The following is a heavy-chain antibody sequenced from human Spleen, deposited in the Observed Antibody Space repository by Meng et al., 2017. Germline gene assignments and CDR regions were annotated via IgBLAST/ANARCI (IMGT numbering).Heavy chain of an antibody. D-gene: IGHD5-24*01. Sequence: GESLKISCAASGFTVSSNYMSWVRQAPGKGLEWVSVIYSGGSTYYADSVKGRFTISRDNAKNSLYLQLNSLRAEDTAVYYCARDLMGAMDVWGQGTTVTVSS. CDR2: IYSGGST. CDR1: GFTVSSNY. CDR3: ARDLMGAMDV. V-gene: IGHV3-66*01. J-gene: IGHJ6*02.